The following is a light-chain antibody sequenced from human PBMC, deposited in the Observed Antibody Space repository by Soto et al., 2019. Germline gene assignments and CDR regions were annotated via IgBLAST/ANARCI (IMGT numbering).Light chain of an antibody. CDR2: GAS. J-gene: IGKJ1*01. V-gene: IGKV3-15*01. CDR1: QSVSSN. CDR3: QQYNSWPPWT. Sequence: EIVMTQSPATLSVSPGERATLSCRASQSVSSNLAWYQQKPGQAPRLLIYGASTRATGIPARFSGSGSGTEVTLTISSLQSEDFAVYYCQQYNSWPPWTFGQGTKVEIK.